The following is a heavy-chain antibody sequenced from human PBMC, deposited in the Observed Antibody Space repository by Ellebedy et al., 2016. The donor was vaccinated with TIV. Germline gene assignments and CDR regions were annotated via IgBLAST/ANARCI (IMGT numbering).Heavy chain of an antibody. Sequence: AASVNVSCKASGYTFTSYGISWVRQAPGQGLEWMGWISAYNGNTNYAQKLQGRVTMTTDTSTSTAYMELRSLRSDDTAVYYCARTTGSIAARSYNWFDPWGQGTLVTVSS. D-gene: IGHD6-6*01. CDR2: ISAYNGNT. V-gene: IGHV1-18*01. CDR3: ARTTGSIAARSYNWFDP. J-gene: IGHJ5*02. CDR1: GYTFTSYG.